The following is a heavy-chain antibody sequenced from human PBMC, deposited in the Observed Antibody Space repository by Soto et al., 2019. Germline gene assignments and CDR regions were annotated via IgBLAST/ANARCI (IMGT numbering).Heavy chain of an antibody. CDR3: ARDLGLGRYPYYFDY. CDR1: GFTFSTYA. V-gene: IGHV3-23*01. J-gene: IGHJ4*02. Sequence: SGFTFSTYAMSWVRQAPGKGLEWVSAISAGGGSTYYADSVKGRFTISRDNSKNTLYLQMNSLRAEDTAVYYCARDLGLGRYPYYFDYWGQGTLVTVSS. CDR2: ISAGGGST. D-gene: IGHD1-26*01.